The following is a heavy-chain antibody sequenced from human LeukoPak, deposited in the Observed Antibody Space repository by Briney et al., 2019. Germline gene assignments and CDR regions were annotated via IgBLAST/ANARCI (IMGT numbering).Heavy chain of an antibody. CDR3: ARGALRGYSGYSY. CDR2: ISYDGSNK. V-gene: IGHV3-30-3*01. CDR1: GFTFSSYA. J-gene: IGHJ4*02. D-gene: IGHD5-12*01. Sequence: GGSLRLSCAASGFTFSSYAMHWVHQAPGKGLEWVAVISYDGSNKYYADSVKGRFTISRDNSKNTLYLQMNSLRAEDTAVYYCARGALRGYSGYSYWGQGTLVTVSS.